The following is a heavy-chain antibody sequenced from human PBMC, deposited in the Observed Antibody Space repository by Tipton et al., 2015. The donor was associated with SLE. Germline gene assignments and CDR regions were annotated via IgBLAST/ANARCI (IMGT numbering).Heavy chain of an antibody. J-gene: IGHJ5*02. CDR3: ARSVTIYLDWLDP. D-gene: IGHD3-3*01. CDR1: GYSIRRGYY. CDR2: INYSGST. V-gene: IGHV4-61*01. Sequence: TLSLTCAVSGYSIRRGYYWGWIRQPPGTGLEWIGYINYSGSTNYNPSLKSRVTISVDTSKNQFSLKLSSVTAADTAVYYCARSVTIYLDWLDPWGQGTLVTVSS.